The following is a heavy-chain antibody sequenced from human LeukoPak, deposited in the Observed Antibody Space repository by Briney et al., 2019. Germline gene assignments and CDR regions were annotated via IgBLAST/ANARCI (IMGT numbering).Heavy chain of an antibody. CDR3: AKGHYYDFWSGCGY. CDR1: GFTFSSYA. V-gene: IGHV3-23*01. J-gene: IGHJ4*02. Sequence: GGSLRLSCAASGFTFSSYAMSWVRQAPGKGLEWVSAISGSGGSTYYADSVKGRFTISRDNSKNTLYLQMNSLRAEDMAVYYCAKGHYYDFWSGCGYWGQGTLVTVSS. D-gene: IGHD3-3*01. CDR2: ISGSGGST.